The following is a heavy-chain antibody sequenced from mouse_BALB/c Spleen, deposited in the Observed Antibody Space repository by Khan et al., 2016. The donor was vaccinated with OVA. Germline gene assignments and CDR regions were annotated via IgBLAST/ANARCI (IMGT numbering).Heavy chain of an antibody. CDR2: IWGGGST. CDR1: GFSLTDYD. CDR3: AKGLWSYYFALDY. V-gene: IGHV2-6-5*01. D-gene: IGHD1-1*02. Sequence: VQLQESGPGLVAPSQSLSITCTVSGFSLTDYDVSWIRQPPGKGLEWLGVIWGGGSTYYNSALKSRLSINKDNSKSQVFLKMNSLQTDDTAMYXCAKGLWSYYFALDYWGQGTSVTVSS. J-gene: IGHJ4*01.